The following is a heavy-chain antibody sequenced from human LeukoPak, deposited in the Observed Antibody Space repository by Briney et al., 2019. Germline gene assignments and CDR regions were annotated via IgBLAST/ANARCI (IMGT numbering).Heavy chain of an antibody. Sequence: PSETLSLTCTVSGGSISSYYWSWIRQPPGKGLEWIGYIYYSGSTNYNPSLKSRVTISVDTSKNQFSLKLSSVTAADTAVYYCARSASITMIEFDYWGQGTLVTVSS. D-gene: IGHD3-22*01. CDR2: IYYSGST. CDR3: ARSASITMIEFDY. V-gene: IGHV4-59*01. J-gene: IGHJ4*02. CDR1: GGSISSYY.